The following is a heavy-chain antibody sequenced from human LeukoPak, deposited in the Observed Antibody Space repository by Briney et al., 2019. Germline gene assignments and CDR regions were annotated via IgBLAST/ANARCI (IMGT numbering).Heavy chain of an antibody. CDR1: GFTFGGYG. J-gene: IGHJ4*02. D-gene: IGHD1-14*01. Sequence: GGSLRLSCAGSGFTFGGYGMHWFRQTPGKGLEWVAVIAYDGSRAFYADSEEGRFTISRDNSKNTMSVQMDDLRAEDTAVYYCTRYNNDHFDYWGQGTLVTVSS. V-gene: IGHV3-33*01. CDR3: TRYNNDHFDY. CDR2: IAYDGSRA.